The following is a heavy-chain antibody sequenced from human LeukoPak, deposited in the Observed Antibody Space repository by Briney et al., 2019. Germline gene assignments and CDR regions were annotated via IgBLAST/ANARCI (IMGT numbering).Heavy chain of an antibody. CDR1: GFTVSSNY. D-gene: IGHD6-13*01. Sequence: GGSLRLPCAASGFTVSSNYMSWVRQAPGKGLDWVSVTYSDGSTYYADSVKGRFTISRDNSKNTVYLQMNSLRAEDTAVYYCARSPVIDSNNWSFDSWGQGTLVTVSS. CDR2: TYSDGST. CDR3: ARSPVIDSNNWSFDS. J-gene: IGHJ4*02. V-gene: IGHV3-53*01.